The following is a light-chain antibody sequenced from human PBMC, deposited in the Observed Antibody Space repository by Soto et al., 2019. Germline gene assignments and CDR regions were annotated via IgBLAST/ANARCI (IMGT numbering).Light chain of an antibody. CDR1: QGISNY. Sequence: DIQMIQSPSSLSASIGDRVTITCRASQGISNYLAWYQQQPGKVPKLLIYAASTLQSGVPSRFSGSGSGTDFTLTISRRQPEDVATYYCQKHNAAPITFGRGTKVEIK. V-gene: IGKV1-27*01. CDR2: AAS. CDR3: QKHNAAPIT. J-gene: IGKJ4*01.